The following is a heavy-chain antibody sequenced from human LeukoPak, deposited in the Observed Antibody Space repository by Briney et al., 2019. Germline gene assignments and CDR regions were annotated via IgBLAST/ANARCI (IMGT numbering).Heavy chain of an antibody. D-gene: IGHD3-22*01. CDR2: ISGNGNTT. CDR1: GFIFSDYY. V-gene: IGHV3-11*04. J-gene: IGHJ4*02. Sequence: PGGSMRLSCAASGFIFSDYYMSWIRQAPGKGLEWVSYISGNGNTTYYADSVKGRFTISRDNAKNSPFLQLSSLRAEETGVYYCARDKSSGYWFIDYWGQGTLVTVSS. CDR3: ARDKSSGYWFIDY.